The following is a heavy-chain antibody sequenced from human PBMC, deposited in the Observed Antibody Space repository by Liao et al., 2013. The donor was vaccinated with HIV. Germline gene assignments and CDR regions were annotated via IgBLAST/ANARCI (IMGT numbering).Heavy chain of an antibody. CDR1: GASISSGDYY. V-gene: IGHV4-30-4*08. Sequence: QVQLQESGPGLVKPSETLSLTCTVSGASISSGDYYWSWIRQPPGKGLEWIGYIYYSGSTYYNPSLKSRVTISLDIYKNQFSLELNSVTAADTAVYYCARRGHYYDSSGYYSEYFQHWGQGTLVTVSS. D-gene: IGHD3-22*01. CDR3: ARRGHYYDSSGYYSEYFQH. J-gene: IGHJ1*01. CDR2: IYYSGST.